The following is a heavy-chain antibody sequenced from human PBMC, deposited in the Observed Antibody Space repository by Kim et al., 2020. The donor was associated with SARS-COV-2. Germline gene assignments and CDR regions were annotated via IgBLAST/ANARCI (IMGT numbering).Heavy chain of an antibody. Sequence: GGSLRLSCAASGFSINTYWMHWARQVAGKGLLWISRINSDGSSTSYADSVKGRFTTSRDNAKKTVYLQMNSLRAEDTAVYYCIRAPMLESSHWGQGILVTVSS. CDR2: INSDGSST. J-gene: IGHJ4*02. CDR3: IRAPMLESSH. D-gene: IGHD3-10*01. CDR1: GFSINTYW. V-gene: IGHV3-74*01.